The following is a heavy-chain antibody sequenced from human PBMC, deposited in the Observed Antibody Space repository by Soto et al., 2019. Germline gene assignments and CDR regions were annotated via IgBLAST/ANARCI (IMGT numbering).Heavy chain of an antibody. J-gene: IGHJ4*02. D-gene: IGHD4-17*01. V-gene: IGHV3-30-3*01. CDR2: ISYDGNNK. Sequence: QVQLVESGGGVVQPGRSLRLSCAASGFTFSSYAMHWVRQAPGEGLEWVALISYDGNNKDYAESVKGRFTISRDNSKNTLYVQMNSLTTEDTAVYYCARGTTTVTTKYYFDSWGQGTLVTVSS. CDR3: ARGTTTVTTKYYFDS. CDR1: GFTFSSYA.